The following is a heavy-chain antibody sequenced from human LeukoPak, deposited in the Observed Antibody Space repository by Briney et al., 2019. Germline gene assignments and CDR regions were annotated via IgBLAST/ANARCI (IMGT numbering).Heavy chain of an antibody. D-gene: IGHD3-10*01. CDR3: ARTYYFGSGNEAFDI. CDR2: INPNSGDT. J-gene: IGHJ3*02. CDR1: GYTFTGYY. Sequence: GASVKVSCKASGYTFTGYYMHWVRQARGQGLEWMGWINPNSGDTNYAQKFQGRVTMTRDTSISTAFMELSRLRSDDTAVYYCARTYYFGSGNEAFDIWGQGTMVTVSS. V-gene: IGHV1-2*02.